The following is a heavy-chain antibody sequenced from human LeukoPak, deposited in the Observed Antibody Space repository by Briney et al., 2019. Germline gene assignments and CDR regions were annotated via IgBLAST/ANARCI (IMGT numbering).Heavy chain of an antibody. CDR3: ARYTGGGVY. CDR1: GFTFSSGY. D-gene: IGHD2-2*02. Sequence: GGSLRLSCAVSGFTFSSGYMHWVRQPPGKGPVWVSRFSSDGSNTIYADSVKGRFTISRDDARNTLYLQMNRLRDADSAVYYCARYTGGGVYWGQGTLVTVSS. CDR2: FSSDGSNT. J-gene: IGHJ4*02. V-gene: IGHV3-74*01.